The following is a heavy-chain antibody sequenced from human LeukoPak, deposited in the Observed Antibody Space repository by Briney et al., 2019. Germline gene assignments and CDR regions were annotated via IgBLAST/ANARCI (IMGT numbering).Heavy chain of an antibody. CDR1: GFTFDDYA. J-gene: IGHJ5*02. CDR3: AKAVFGDCSGGSCYSNWFDP. Sequence: TGGSLRLSCAASGFTFDDYAMHWVRQAPGKGLEWVSLISGDGASTYYADSVKGRFTISRDNSKNSLYLQMNSLRTEDTALYYCAKAVFGDCSGGSCYSNWFDPWGQGTLVTVSS. D-gene: IGHD2-15*01. CDR2: ISGDGAST. V-gene: IGHV3-43*02.